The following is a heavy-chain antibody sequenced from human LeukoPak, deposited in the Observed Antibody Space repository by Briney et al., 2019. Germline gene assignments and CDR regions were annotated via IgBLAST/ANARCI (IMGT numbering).Heavy chain of an antibody. CDR2: VTDSGDYT. D-gene: IGHD1-26*01. V-gene: IGHV3-23*01. J-gene: IGHJ4*02. CDR3: ARDLVGSGSRGIPFDY. CDR1: GFTFSSYS. Sequence: GGSLRLSCAASGFTFSSYSMSWVRQAPGEGLEWVSAVTDSGDYTDYADSVKGRFTISRDNSKNTLYLQMNSLRAEDTAVYYCARDLVGSGSRGIPFDYWGQGTLVTVSS.